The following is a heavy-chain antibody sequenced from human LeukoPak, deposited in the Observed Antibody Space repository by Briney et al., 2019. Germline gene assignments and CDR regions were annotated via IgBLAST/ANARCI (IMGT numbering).Heavy chain of an antibody. V-gene: IGHV3-53*05. CDR3: AKDPRDHSYGWSWRYFDY. CDR2: IYRGDNT. CDR1: GFNVSSNY. D-gene: IGHD5-18*01. J-gene: IGHJ4*02. Sequence: PGGSLRLSCAASGFNVSSNYMSWVSQAPGKGLEWVSVIYRGDNTYYTDSVKGRFTISRDNSKNMLFLQMKSLRAEDTAVYYCAKDPRDHSYGWSWRYFDYWGQGTLVTVSS.